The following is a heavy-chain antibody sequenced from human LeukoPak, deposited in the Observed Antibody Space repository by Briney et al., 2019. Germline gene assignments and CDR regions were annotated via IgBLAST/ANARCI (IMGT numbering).Heavy chain of an antibody. D-gene: IGHD3-22*01. V-gene: IGHV3-53*01. CDR2: IYSGGST. Sequence: GGSLRLSCAASEFTVSSNYMSWVRQAPGKGLEWVSVIYSGGSTYYADSVKGRFTISRDNSKNTLYPQMNSLRAEDTAVYYCARGQYYYDSSGYHFPPHYWGQGTLVTVSS. CDR3: ARGQYYYDSSGYHFPPHY. J-gene: IGHJ4*02. CDR1: EFTVSSNY.